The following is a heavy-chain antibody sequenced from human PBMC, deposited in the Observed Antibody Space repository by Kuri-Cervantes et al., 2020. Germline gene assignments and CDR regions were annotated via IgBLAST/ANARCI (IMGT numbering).Heavy chain of an antibody. CDR2: ISSSSSYI. CDR3: ARDIYYDSSGYYHPLDY. J-gene: IGHJ4*02. V-gene: IGHV3-21*01. CDR1: GFTFSSYS. Sequence: GESLKISCAASGFTFSSYSMNWVRQAPGKGLEWVSSISSSSSYIYHADSVKGRFTISRDNAKNSLYLQMNSLRAEDTAVYYCARDIYYDSSGYYHPLDYWGQGTLVTVSS. D-gene: IGHD3-22*01.